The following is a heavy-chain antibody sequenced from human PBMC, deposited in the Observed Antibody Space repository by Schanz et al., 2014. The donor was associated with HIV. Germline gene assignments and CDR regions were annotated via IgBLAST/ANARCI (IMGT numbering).Heavy chain of an antibody. Sequence: VQLVESGGGLVQPGGSLRLSCAASGFTFSSYGMHWVRQAPGKGLEWVAVIWYDGSNKYYTDSVKGRFTISRDSSKNTLYLQMNSLRVEDTAVYYCANTEFPYSSSSDYYYGMDVWGQGTTVTVSS. V-gene: IGHV3-33*06. CDR2: IWYDGSNK. J-gene: IGHJ6*02. CDR1: GFTFSSYG. D-gene: IGHD6-6*01. CDR3: ANTEFPYSSSSDYYYGMDV.